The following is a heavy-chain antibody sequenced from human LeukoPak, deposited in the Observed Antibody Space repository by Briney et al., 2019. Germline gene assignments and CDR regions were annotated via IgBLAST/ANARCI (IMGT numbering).Heavy chain of an antibody. CDR3: TRPYSSGWYGTFSI. J-gene: IGHJ3*02. D-gene: IGHD6-19*01. V-gene: IGHV4-59*01. CDR2: VFHSGST. Sequence: NPSETLSLTCTVSGGSITSYYWSRIRQPPGKGLEWIGHVFHSGSTNYNPSLKSRVTISVDTSKNQFSLKLSSVTAADTAVYYCTRPYSSGWYGTFSIWGQGTMVTVSS. CDR1: GGSITSYY.